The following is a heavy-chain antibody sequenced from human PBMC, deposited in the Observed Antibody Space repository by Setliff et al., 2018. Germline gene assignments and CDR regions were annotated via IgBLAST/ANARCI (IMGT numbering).Heavy chain of an antibody. J-gene: IGHJ4*02. Sequence: PSETLSLTCTVSGDSISNYYWNWIRQPAGKGLEWIGRIYVTKSTKYNPSLKSRATLSIDTSKNQFSLKLSSATAADTAVYYCARDMGQPYYFESWGLGTLVTVSS. D-gene: IGHD1-1*01. CDR1: GDSISNYY. CDR3: ARDMGQPYYFES. CDR2: IYVTKST. V-gene: IGHV4-4*07.